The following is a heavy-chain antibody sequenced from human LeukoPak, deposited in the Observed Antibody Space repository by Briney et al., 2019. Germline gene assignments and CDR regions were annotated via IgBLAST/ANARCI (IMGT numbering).Heavy chain of an antibody. CDR2: IRNKANSYTT. CDR1: GFTFSDHY. J-gene: IGHJ4*02. V-gene: IGHV3-72*01. CDR3: AQSGSYAAFDY. Sequence: GGSLRLSCAASGFTFSDHYMDWVRQAAGKGLEWVGRIRNKANSYTTEYAASVKGRFTISRDDSKNSLYLQMNSLKTEDTAVYYCAQSGSYAAFDYWGQGTLVTVPS. D-gene: IGHD3-16*01.